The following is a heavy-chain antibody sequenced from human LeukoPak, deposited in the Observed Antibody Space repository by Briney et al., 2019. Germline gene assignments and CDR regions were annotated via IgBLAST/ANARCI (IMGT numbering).Heavy chain of an antibody. CDR2: IYYSGST. CDR3: ASEYCSGGSCYGVDY. J-gene: IGHJ4*02. CDR1: GGSISSYY. Sequence: SETLSLTCTVSGGSISSYYWSWVRQPPGKGLEWIGYIYYSGSTNYNPSLKSRVTISVDTSKDQFSLKLSSVTAADTAVYYCASEYCSGGSCYGVDYWGQGTLVTVSS. D-gene: IGHD2-15*01. V-gene: IGHV4-59*01.